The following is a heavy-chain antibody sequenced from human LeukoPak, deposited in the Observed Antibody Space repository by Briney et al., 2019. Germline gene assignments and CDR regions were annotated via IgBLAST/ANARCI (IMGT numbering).Heavy chain of an antibody. J-gene: IGHJ5*02. CDR1: GGSISSGDYY. CDR2: IYYSGST. Sequence: SQTLSLTCTVSGGSISSGDYYWSWIRQPPGKGLEWIGYIYYSGSTYYNPSLKSRVTISVDTSKNQFSLKLSSVTAADTAVYYCASGVTTNRNWFDPWGQGTLVTVSS. CDR3: ASGVTTNRNWFDP. D-gene: IGHD4-11*01. V-gene: IGHV4-30-4*08.